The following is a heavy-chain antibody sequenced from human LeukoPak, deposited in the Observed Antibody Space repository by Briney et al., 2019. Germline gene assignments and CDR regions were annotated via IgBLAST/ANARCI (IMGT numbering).Heavy chain of an antibody. CDR2: INDSGST. CDR3: ARAVVDIVVVPAALRNFDY. CDR1: GGSFSGYY. Sequence: KTSETLSLTCAVYGGSFSGYYWSWIRQPPGKGLEWIGEINDSGSTNYNPSLKSRVTISVDTSKNQFSLKLSSVTAADTAVYYCARAVVDIVVVPAALRNFDYWGQGTLVTVSS. D-gene: IGHD2-2*01. V-gene: IGHV4-34*01. J-gene: IGHJ4*02.